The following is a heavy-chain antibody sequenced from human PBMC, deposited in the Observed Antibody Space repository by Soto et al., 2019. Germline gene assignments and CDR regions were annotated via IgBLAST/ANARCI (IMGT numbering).Heavy chain of an antibody. CDR2: IIPIFGTA. CDR3: AAIVVVPKRTIDY. Sequence: ASVRVSCKASGGTFSSYAISWVRPAPGQGLELMGGIIPIFGTANYAQKFQGRVTITADKSTSTAYMELSSLRSEDTAVYYCAAIVVVPKRTIDYWGQGTLV. V-gene: IGHV1-69*06. D-gene: IGHD3-22*01. CDR1: GGTFSSYA. J-gene: IGHJ4*02.